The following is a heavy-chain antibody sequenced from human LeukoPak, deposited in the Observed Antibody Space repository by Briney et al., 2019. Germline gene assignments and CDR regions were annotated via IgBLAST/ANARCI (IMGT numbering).Heavy chain of an antibody. CDR2: VNNSGST. CDR1: GGSISSNY. D-gene: IGHD4-17*01. J-gene: IGHJ4*02. CDR3: ARGTTVTREFDY. V-gene: IGHV4-59*01. Sequence: PSETLSLTCTVSGGSISSNYWSWIRPRPGMGLAGNGNVNNSGSTNNNPRHKTRSTISVDPSKKQFSLKLSSVTAADTDVYYCARGTTVTREFDYWGQGTQVTVSS.